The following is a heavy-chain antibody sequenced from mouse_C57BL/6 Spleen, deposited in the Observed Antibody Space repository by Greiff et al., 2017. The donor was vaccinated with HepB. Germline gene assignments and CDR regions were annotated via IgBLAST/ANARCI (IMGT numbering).Heavy chain of an antibody. V-gene: IGHV5-4*01. CDR2: ISDGGSYT. CDR3: ARGDDYPYYFDY. Sequence: VQLKESGGGLVKPGGSLKLSCAASGFTFSSYAMSWVRQTPEKRLEWVATISDGGSYTYYPDNVKGRFTISRDNAKNNLYLQMSHLKSEDTAMYYCARGDDYPYYFDYWGQGTTLTVSS. D-gene: IGHD2-4*01. CDR1: GFTFSSYA. J-gene: IGHJ2*01.